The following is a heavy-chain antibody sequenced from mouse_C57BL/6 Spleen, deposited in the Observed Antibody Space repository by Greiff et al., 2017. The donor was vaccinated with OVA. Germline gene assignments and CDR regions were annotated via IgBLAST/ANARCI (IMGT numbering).Heavy chain of an antibody. D-gene: IGHD1-1*01. CDR2: IDPETGGT. J-gene: IGHJ3*01. CDR3: TRICGSSPAWFAY. Sequence: QVQLQQSGAELVRPGASVTLSCKASGYTFTDYEMHWVKQTPVHGLEWIGAIDPETGGTAYNQTFKGKAILTADKSASTAYMELRSLTSEDSAVYYCTRICGSSPAWFAYWGQGTLVTVSA. CDR1: GYTFTDYE. V-gene: IGHV1-15*01.